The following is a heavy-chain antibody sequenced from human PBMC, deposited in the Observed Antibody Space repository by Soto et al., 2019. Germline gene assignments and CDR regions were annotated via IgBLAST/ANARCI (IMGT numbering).Heavy chain of an antibody. Sequence: SVKVSCKASGGTFSSYTISWVRQAPGQGLEWMGRIIPILGIANYAQKFQGRVTITADKSTSTAYMELSSLRSEDTAVYYCARGSLVVPAAMVGMDVWGQGTTVTVSS. CDR3: ARGSLVVPAAMVGMDV. CDR2: IIPILGIA. CDR1: GGTFSSYT. V-gene: IGHV1-69*02. D-gene: IGHD2-2*01. J-gene: IGHJ6*02.